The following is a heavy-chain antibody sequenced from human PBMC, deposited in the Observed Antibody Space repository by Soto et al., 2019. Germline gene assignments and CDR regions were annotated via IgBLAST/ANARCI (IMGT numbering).Heavy chain of an antibody. Sequence: SVKVSCKASGGTFSSYAISWVRQAPGQGLEWMGRIIPIFGTANYAQKFQGRVTITADESTSTAYMELSSLSFEDTVVYFCARGTIIVVVTATPYYYGMDVWGQGTTVTVSS. V-gene: IGHV1-69*13. CDR3: ARGTIIVVVTATPYYYGMDV. CDR2: IIPIFGTA. D-gene: IGHD2-21*02. CDR1: GGTFSSYA. J-gene: IGHJ6*02.